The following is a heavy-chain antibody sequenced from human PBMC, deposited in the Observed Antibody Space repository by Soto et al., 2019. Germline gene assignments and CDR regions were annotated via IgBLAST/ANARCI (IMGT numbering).Heavy chain of an antibody. CDR3: AKEGTADWIHYYSTTDV. Sequence: GSLRLSCAGSGFNFSSFAMTWVRQAPGKGLEWVSTISGSGGSRFYADSVKGRFTLTRDNSKDTVYLQMNSLRVEDTAFYYCAKEGTADWIHYYSTTDVWGRGTRVTVS. J-gene: IGHJ6*02. CDR2: ISGSGGSR. V-gene: IGHV3-23*01. D-gene: IGHD5-18*01. CDR1: GFNFSSFA.